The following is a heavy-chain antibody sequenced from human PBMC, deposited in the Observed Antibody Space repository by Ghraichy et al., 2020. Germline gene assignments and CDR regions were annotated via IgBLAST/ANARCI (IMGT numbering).Heavy chain of an antibody. CDR1: GGAIYNSGHY. CDR2: LFYSGNT. D-gene: IGHD3-22*01. V-gene: IGHV4-39*01. CDR3: AGSNTMIRYFDL. J-gene: IGHJ2*01. Sequence: SETLSLTCTVSGGAIYNSGHYWGWIRQSPGKGLEWIGSLFYSGNTYSNPSLKSRVTMSADTSKNQLSLVLSSVTAADTAVYYCAGSNTMIRYFDLWGRGTLVTVSS.